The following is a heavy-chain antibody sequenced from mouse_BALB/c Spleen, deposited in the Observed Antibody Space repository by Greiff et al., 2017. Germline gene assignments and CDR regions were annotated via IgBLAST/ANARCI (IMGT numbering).Heavy chain of an antibody. J-gene: IGHJ3*01. V-gene: IGHV10-1*02. CDR1: GFTFNTYA. Sequence: DVKLQESGGGLVQPKGSLKLSCAASGFTFNTYAMNWVRQAPGKGLEWVARIRSKSNNYATYYADSVKDRFTISRDDSQSMLYLQMNNLKTEDTAMYYCVRQRDDYDGAWFAYWGQGTLVTVSA. CDR3: VRQRDDYDGAWFAY. CDR2: IRSKSNNYAT. D-gene: IGHD2-4*01.